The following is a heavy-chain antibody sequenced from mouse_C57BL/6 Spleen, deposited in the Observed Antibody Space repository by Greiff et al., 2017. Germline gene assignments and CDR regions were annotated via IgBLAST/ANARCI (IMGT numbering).Heavy chain of an antibody. V-gene: IGHV5-17*01. CDR1: GFTFSDYG. CDR3: ASRDCDGFAY. Sequence: EVQRVESGGGLVKPGGSLKLSCAASGFTFSDYGMHWVRQAPEKGLEWVAYISSGSSTIYYADTVKGRFTISRDNAKNTLFLQMTSLRSEDTAMYYCASRDCDGFAYWGQGTLVTVSA. J-gene: IGHJ3*01. CDR2: ISSGSSTI.